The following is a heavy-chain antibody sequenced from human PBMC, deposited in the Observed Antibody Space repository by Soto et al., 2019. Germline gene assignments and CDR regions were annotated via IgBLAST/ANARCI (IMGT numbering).Heavy chain of an antibody. CDR2: ISGSGGST. D-gene: IGHD6-19*01. V-gene: IGHV3-23*01. J-gene: IGHJ4*02. CDR3: AKVPSSGWYFDY. Sequence: GGSLRLSCASSGFTFSSYAMSWVRQAPGKGLEWVSAISGSGGSTYYADSVKGRFTISRDNSKNTLYLQMNSLRAEDTAVYYCAKVPSSGWYFDYWGQGTLVTVSS. CDR1: GFTFSSYA.